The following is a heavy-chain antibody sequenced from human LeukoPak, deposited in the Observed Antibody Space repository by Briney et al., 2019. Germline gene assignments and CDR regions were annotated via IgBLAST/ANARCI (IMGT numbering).Heavy chain of an antibody. CDR3: ARLGSGRIPTDY. Sequence: GGSLRLSCAASGFTFSSYSMNWVRQAPGKGLEWVSSISSCSSYIYYADSVKGRFTISRDNAKNSLYLQMNSLRAEDTAVYYCARLGSGRIPTDYWGQGTLVTVSS. CDR1: GFTFSSYS. V-gene: IGHV3-21*01. CDR2: ISSCSSYI. J-gene: IGHJ4*02. D-gene: IGHD6-19*01.